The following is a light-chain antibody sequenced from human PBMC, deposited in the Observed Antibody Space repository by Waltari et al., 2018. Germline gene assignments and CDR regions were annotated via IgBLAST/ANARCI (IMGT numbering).Light chain of an antibody. V-gene: IGKV3-20*01. Sequence: EIMLTHSPGTLSLSPGERATLSCRASQIISRALAWYQQKPGQAPRLLIYDVSTRASGIPDRFSGSGSGTDFSLTISRLEPEDFAVYYCQHYVRLPVTFGQGTKLEFK. CDR2: DVS. J-gene: IGKJ1*01. CDR3: QHYVRLPVT. CDR1: QIISRA.